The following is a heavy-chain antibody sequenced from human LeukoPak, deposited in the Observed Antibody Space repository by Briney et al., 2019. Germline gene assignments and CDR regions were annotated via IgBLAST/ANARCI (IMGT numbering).Heavy chain of an antibody. CDR3: ARDSSEFRSLIPH. D-gene: IGHD2-21*01. CDR1: GGTFSSYA. V-gene: IGHV1-69*13. J-gene: IGHJ1*01. Sequence: SVTVSCKASGGTFSSYAISWVRQAPGQGLEWMGGIIPIFGTANYAEKFRGRVTITADETTSTAYMELSRLKSEDTAVYYCARDSSEFRSLIPHWGQGTLVTVSS. CDR2: IIPIFGTA.